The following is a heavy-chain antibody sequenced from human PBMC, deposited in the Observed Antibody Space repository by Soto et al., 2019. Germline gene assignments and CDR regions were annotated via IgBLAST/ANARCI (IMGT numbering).Heavy chain of an antibody. Sequence: QVQLVQSGAEVKKPGASVKVSCKDSGYTFTSYGISWVRQAPGQGLEWLGWISAYNGNTNYAQKLQGRVTMTTDTSTSSVYMELRSLRSDDTALYYCARVPFSYDSRGPAGYWGQGTLVTVSS. CDR1: GYTFTSYG. V-gene: IGHV1-18*04. CDR3: ARVPFSYDSRGPAGY. CDR2: ISAYNGNT. D-gene: IGHD3-22*01. J-gene: IGHJ4*02.